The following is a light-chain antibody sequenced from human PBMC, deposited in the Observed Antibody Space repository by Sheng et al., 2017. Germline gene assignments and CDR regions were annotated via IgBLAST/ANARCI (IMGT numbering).Light chain of an antibody. CDR2: AAS. Sequence: DIQMTQSPSSLSASVGDRVTITCRASQSISSYLNWYQQKPGEVPKLLIYAASSLQSGVPSRFSGSGSGTDFTLTISSLQPEDFATYYCQQSYSTPWTFGQGTKVEIK. CDR3: QQSYSTPWT. J-gene: IGKJ1*01. CDR1: QSISSY. V-gene: IGKV1-39*01.